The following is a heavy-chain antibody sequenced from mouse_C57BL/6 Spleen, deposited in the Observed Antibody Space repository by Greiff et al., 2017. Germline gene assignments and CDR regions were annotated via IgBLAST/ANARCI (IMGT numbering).Heavy chain of an antibody. CDR3: AREVYHGAMDY. V-gene: IGHV1-52*01. D-gene: IGHD1-1*01. Sequence: QVQLQQPGAELVRPGSSVKLSCKASGYTFTSYWMHWVKQRPIPGLEWIGNIDPSDSDTHYTQKFKDKATLTVDKSSSTAYLQLSSLTTEDSAVYYCAREVYHGAMDYWGQGTSVTVSS. CDR1: GYTFTSYW. CDR2: IDPSDSDT. J-gene: IGHJ4*01.